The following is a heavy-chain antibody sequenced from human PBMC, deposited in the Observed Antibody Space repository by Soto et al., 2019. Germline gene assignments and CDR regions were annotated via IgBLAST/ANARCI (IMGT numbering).Heavy chain of an antibody. V-gene: IGHV4-59*08. CDR2: IYYSGST. CDR3: ARHRVGVAYYDFSSGLNFDY. D-gene: IGHD3-3*01. CDR1: GGSISSYY. Sequence: PSETLSLTCTVSGGSISSYYWSWIRQPPGKGLEWIGYIYYSGSTNYNPSLKSRVTISVDTSKNQFSLKLSSVTAADTAVYYCARHRVGVAYYDFSSGLNFDYWGQGTLVTVSS. J-gene: IGHJ4*02.